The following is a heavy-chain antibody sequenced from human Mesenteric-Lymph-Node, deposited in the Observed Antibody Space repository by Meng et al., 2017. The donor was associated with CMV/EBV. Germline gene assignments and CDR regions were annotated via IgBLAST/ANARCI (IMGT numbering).Heavy chain of an antibody. D-gene: IGHD3-22*01. CDR2: ISSSGSTI. V-gene: IGHV3-11*04. Sequence: GESLKISCAASGFTFSDYYMSWIRQAPGKGLEWVSYISSSGSTIYYAGSVKGRFTISRDNAKNSLYLQMNSLRAEDTAVYYCANFKRAPYYYDRSGDDCWGQGTLVTVSS. J-gene: IGHJ4*02. CDR1: GFTFSDYY. CDR3: ANFKRAPYYYDRSGDDC.